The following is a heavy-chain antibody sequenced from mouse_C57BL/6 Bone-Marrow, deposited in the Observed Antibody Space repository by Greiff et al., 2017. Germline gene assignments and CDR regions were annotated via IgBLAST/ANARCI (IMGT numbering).Heavy chain of an antibody. CDR1: GFTFSSYP. V-gene: IGHV5-4*01. CDR2: ISDGGSYT. CDR3: ARERGGGI. Sequence: EVQLVESGGGLVKPGGSLKLSCAASGFTFSSYPMSWVRQTPEKRLEWVATISDGGSYTYYPDNVQGRFTISRDNAKNNLYPQMSHLKSEDTAMYYCARERGGGIWGQGTSVTVSS. J-gene: IGHJ4*01.